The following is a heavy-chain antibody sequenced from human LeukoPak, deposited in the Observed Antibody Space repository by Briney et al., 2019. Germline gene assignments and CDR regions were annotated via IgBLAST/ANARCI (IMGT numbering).Heavy chain of an antibody. CDR2: ISAYNGNT. J-gene: IGHJ5*02. Sequence: GASVKVSCKASGYTFTSYGISWVRQAPGQGLEWMGWISAYNGNTDYAQKLQGRVTMTTDTSTSTAYMELRSLRSDDTAVYYCARDAGPHSRENWFDPWGQGTLVTVSS. CDR3: ARDAGPHSRENWFDP. D-gene: IGHD6-13*01. V-gene: IGHV1-18*01. CDR1: GYTFTSYG.